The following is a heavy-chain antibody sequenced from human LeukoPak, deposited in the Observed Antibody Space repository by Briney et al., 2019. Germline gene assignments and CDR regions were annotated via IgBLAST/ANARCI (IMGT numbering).Heavy chain of an antibody. Sequence: SETLSLTCTVSGGSISSYYWSWIRQPPGKGLEWIGYIYYSGSTNYNPSLKSRVTISVDTSKNQFSLKLSSVTAADTAVYYCARVVDSSSWSYYYYYYMDVWGKGTTVTISS. D-gene: IGHD6-13*01. V-gene: IGHV4-59*01. J-gene: IGHJ6*03. CDR1: GGSISSYY. CDR2: IYYSGST. CDR3: ARVVDSSSWSYYYYYYMDV.